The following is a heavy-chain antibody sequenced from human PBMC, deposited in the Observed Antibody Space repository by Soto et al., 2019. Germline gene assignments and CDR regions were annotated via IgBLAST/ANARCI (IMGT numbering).Heavy chain of an antibody. Sequence: GSLRLSWAASGFTFSDYYLTWIRQAPGKGLEWVSYICSSGDTIYYSDSVKGRFTISRDNAKNSQYLQMNSLRAEDTAVYYCARGYNSPYYCYSLDVWGQGTTVTVSS. CDR2: ICSSGDTI. D-gene: IGHD1-1*01. V-gene: IGHV3-11*01. CDR1: GFTFSDYY. CDR3: ARGYNSPYYCYSLDV. J-gene: IGHJ6*02.